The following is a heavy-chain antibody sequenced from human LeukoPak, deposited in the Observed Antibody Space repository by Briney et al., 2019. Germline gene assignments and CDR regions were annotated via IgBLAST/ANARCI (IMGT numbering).Heavy chain of an antibody. CDR2: ISGGGSTT. CDR3: ARETPRRGETRDGYR. Sequence: GGSLRLSCAASGFIFSSYAMNWVRQAPGKGLEWVAVISGGGSTTIYADSVKGRFTISRDDSKKTLYLQMNSLRAEDTAVYYCARETPRRGETRDGYRWGQGTLVTVSS. J-gene: IGHJ4*02. CDR1: GFIFSSYA. V-gene: IGHV3-23*01. D-gene: IGHD5-24*01.